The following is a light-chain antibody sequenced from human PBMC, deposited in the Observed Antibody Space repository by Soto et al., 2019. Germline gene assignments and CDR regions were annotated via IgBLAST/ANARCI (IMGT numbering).Light chain of an antibody. Sequence: DIVMPHSPLALPVTPGEPASISCRSSQSLLHSNGYNYLDWYLQKPGQSPQLLIYLGSNRASGVPDRFSGSGSGTDFTLKISRVEAEDVGVYYCMQSLQTPLTFGPGTKVDIK. CDR2: LGS. J-gene: IGKJ3*01. CDR3: MQSLQTPLT. V-gene: IGKV2-28*01. CDR1: QSLLHSNGYNY.